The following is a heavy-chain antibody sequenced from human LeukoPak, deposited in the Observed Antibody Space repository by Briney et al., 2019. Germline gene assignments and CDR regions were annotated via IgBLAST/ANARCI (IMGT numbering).Heavy chain of an antibody. CDR1: GGSFSGYY. CDR2: INHSGST. J-gene: IGHJ1*01. V-gene: IGHV4-34*01. D-gene: IGHD2-2*01. Sequence: PSETLSLTCAVYGGSFSGYYWSWIRQPPGKGLEWIGEINHSGSTNYNPSLKSRVTISVDTSKNQFSLKLSSVTAADTAVYYCARHRYCSSTSCHATEYFQHWGQGTLVTVSS. CDR3: ARHRYCSSTSCHATEYFQH.